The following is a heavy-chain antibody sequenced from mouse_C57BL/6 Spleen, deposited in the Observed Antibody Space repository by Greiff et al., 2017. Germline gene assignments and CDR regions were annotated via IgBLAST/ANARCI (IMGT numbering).Heavy chain of an antibody. V-gene: IGHV5-17*01. D-gene: IGHD2-5*01. CDR2: ISSGSSTI. CDR3: AMSYYSHYYYAMVY. J-gene: IGHJ4*01. Sequence: EVKLVESGGGLVKPGGSLKLSCAASGFTFSDYGMHWVRQAPEKGLEWVAYISSGSSTIYYADTVKGRFTISRDNAKNTLFLQMTSLRSEDTAMYYCAMSYYSHYYYAMVYWGQGTSLTVSS. CDR1: GFTFSDYG.